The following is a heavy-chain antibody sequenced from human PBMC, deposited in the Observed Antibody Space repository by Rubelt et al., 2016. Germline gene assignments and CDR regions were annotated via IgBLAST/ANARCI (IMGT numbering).Heavy chain of an antibody. CDR1: GGSFSGYY. CDR2: INHRGST. V-gene: IGHV4-34*01. D-gene: IGHD6-19*01. CDR3: ASGSSEWLMDAFDI. Sequence: QVQLQQWGAGLLKPSETLSLTCAVYGGSFSGYYWSWIRQPPGKGLEWIGEINHRGSTNYNPSLKSRVTISVDTSKNQFSLKLSSVTAADTAVYYWASGSSEWLMDAFDIWGQGTMVTVSS. J-gene: IGHJ3*02.